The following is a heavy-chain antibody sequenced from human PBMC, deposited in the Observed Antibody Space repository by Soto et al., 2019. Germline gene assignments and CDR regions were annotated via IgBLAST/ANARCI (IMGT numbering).Heavy chain of an antibody. D-gene: IGHD4-17*01. J-gene: IGHJ5*02. CDR1: GGSISSDDYY. CDR3: VRGGRHNGDYYWFDP. V-gene: IGHV4-30-2*01. Sequence: QLQLQESGSGLVKPSQTLSLTCAVSGGSISSDDYYWSWIRQPPGKGLEWIGYIYHSGSTYHNPSLKSRVTISVDRSKNQFSLKLSSVTAADTAVYYCVRGGRHNGDYYWFDPWGQGTLVTVSS. CDR2: IYHSGST.